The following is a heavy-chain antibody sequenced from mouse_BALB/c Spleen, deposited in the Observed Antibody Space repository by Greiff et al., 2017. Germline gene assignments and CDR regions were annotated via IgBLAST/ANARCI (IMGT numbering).Heavy chain of an antibody. D-gene: IGHD1-2*01. Sequence: EVQLHQSGTVLARPGASVKMSCKASGYTFTSYWMHWVKQRPGQGLEWIGAIYPGNSDTSYNQKFKGKAKLTAVTSTSTAYMELSSLTNEDSAVYYCTRSRFITTATDAMDYWGQGTSVTVSS. CDR1: GYTFTSYW. CDR3: TRSRFITTATDAMDY. J-gene: IGHJ4*01. CDR2: IYPGNSDT. V-gene: IGHV1-5*01.